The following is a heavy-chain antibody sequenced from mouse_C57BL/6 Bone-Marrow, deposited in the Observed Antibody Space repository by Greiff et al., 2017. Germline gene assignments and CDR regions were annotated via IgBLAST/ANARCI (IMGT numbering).Heavy chain of an antibody. D-gene: IGHD4-1*01. CDR1: GYTFTSYW. Sequence: LQESGAELVMPGASVKLSCKASGYTFTSYWMHWVKQRPGQGLEWIGEIDPSDSYTNYNQKFKGKSTLTVDKSSSTAYMQLSSLTSEDSAVYYCARSWAAWFAYWGQGTLVTVSA. CDR2: IDPSDSYT. V-gene: IGHV1-69*01. CDR3: ARSWAAWFAY. J-gene: IGHJ3*01.